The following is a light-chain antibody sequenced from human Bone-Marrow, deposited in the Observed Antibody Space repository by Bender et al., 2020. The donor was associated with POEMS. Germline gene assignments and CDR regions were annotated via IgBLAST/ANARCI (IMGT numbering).Light chain of an antibody. J-gene: IGLJ1*01. CDR2: DVD. CDR3: SSYTSSTTYV. Sequence: QSALTQPASVSGSPGQSITISCTGTNSDVGGTDLVSWYQQHPGRAPKLLIYDVDIRPSGVSDRFSASKSATTASLTISGLQAEDEADYFCSSYTSSTTYVFGTGTKVTVL. CDR1: NSDVGGTDL. V-gene: IGLV2-14*02.